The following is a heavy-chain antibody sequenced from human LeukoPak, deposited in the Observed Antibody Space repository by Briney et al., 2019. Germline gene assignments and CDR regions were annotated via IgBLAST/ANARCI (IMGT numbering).Heavy chain of an antibody. CDR1: AGTFTSYA. J-gene: IGHJ5*02. Sequence: ASVTVSCKASAGTFTSYAISWVRQAPGQGLEWMGRIIPIFGTANYAQKFQGRVTITADKSTSTAYMELSSLRSEDTAVYYCARESTAPDYGGPWFDPWGQGTLVTVSS. D-gene: IGHD4-17*01. CDR3: ARESTAPDYGGPWFDP. CDR2: IIPIFGTA. V-gene: IGHV1-69*06.